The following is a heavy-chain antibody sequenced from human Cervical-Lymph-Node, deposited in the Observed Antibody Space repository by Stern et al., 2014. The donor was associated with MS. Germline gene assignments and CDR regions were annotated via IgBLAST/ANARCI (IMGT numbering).Heavy chain of an antibody. Sequence: VQLVESGAEVKKPGSSGKVSCKASGGTFSSYTISWVRQAPGQGLEWMGRIIPILGIANYAQKFQGRVTITADKSTSTAYMELSSLRSEDTAVYYCARERTVSYYYGMDVWGQGTTVTVSS. D-gene: IGHD4-17*01. CDR3: ARERTVSYYYGMDV. CDR1: GGTFSSYT. J-gene: IGHJ6*02. V-gene: IGHV1-69*09. CDR2: IIPILGIA.